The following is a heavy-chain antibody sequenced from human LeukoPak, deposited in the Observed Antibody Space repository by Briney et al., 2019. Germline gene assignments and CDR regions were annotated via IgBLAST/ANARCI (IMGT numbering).Heavy chain of an antibody. CDR1: GFTFSSYS. CDR2: ISSSSSYI. J-gene: IGHJ4*02. Sequence: GGSLRLSCAASGFTFSSYSMNWVRQAPGKGLEWVSSISSSSSYIYYADSVKGRFTISRDNAKNSLYLQMNSLRAEDTAVYYCAKGRGVKVYYFDYWGQGTLVTVSS. CDR3: AKGRGVKVYYFDY. D-gene: IGHD2-21*01. V-gene: IGHV3-21*04.